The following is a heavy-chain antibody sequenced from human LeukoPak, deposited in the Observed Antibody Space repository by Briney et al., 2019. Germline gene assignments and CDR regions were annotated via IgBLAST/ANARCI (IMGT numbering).Heavy chain of an antibody. Sequence: SGPTLVNPTQTLTLTCTFSGFSLSTSGVGVGWIRQPPGKALEWLALIYWNDDKRYSPSLKSRLTITKDTSKNQVVLTMTNMDPVDTATYYCAHRRGWPAYYYDSSGYYYGGYGMDVWGQGTTVTVSS. CDR2: IYWNDDK. J-gene: IGHJ6*02. D-gene: IGHD3-22*01. CDR3: AHRRGWPAYYYDSSGYYYGGYGMDV. V-gene: IGHV2-5*01. CDR1: GFSLSTSGVG.